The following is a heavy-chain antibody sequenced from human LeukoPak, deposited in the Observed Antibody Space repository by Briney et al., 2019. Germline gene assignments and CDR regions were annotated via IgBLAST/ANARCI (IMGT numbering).Heavy chain of an antibody. CDR3: VSQVYCSGGSFNWYFGL. D-gene: IGHD2-15*01. CDR1: EFTVSNTY. Sequence: PGGSLRLSCAASEFTVSNTYIIWVRQAPGKGLEGVSVLYVGGNTNYADSVKGRFTMSRDNFKNALYLQMNSLRGDDTAVYFCVSQVYCSGGSFNWYFGLWGRSTLVTVSS. J-gene: IGHJ2*01. CDR2: LYVGGNT. V-gene: IGHV3-66*01.